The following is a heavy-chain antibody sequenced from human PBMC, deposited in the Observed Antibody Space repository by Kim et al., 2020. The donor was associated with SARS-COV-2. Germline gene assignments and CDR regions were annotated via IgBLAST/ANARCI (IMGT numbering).Heavy chain of an antibody. J-gene: IGHJ3*01. CDR2: ISYDGSNK. V-gene: IGHV3-30*04. CDR3: ARGGAYCGGDCYPGHAF. CDR1: GFTFSSYA. D-gene: IGHD2-21*02. Sequence: GGVPRLSCAASGFTFSSYAMHWVRQAPGKGLEWVAVISYDGSNKYYADSVKGRFTISRDNSKNTLYLQMNSLRAEDTAVYYCARGGAYCGGDCYPGHAF.